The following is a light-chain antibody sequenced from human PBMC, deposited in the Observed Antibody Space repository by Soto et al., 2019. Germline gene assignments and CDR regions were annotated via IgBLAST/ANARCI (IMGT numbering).Light chain of an antibody. CDR2: QAS. V-gene: IGKV1-5*03. Sequence: DIQMTQSPSTLSASVGDRVTITCRASQSIDSWLAWYQQKPGRAPKLLIYQASSLESGVPSRFSGSGSGTEFTHTISSLQPDDFATYYCQQYRSYSWTFGQGSKVEIK. CDR1: QSIDSW. J-gene: IGKJ1*01. CDR3: QQYRSYSWT.